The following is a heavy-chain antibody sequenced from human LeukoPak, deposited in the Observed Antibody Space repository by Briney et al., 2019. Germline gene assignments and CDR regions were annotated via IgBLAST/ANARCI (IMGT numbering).Heavy chain of an antibody. J-gene: IGHJ4*02. Sequence: GRSLRLSCVASGFTFTTYSMNWVSLAPGKGLEWDSSISTTGDFIHYADSVKGRFTISRDNAKNSLYLQMNSLRAEDTAIYYCAGRDCTNGLCQFDYWGQGTLVTVSS. CDR3: AGRDCTNGLCQFDY. CDR2: ISTTGDFI. CDR1: GFTFTTYS. D-gene: IGHD2-8*01. V-gene: IGHV3-21*01.